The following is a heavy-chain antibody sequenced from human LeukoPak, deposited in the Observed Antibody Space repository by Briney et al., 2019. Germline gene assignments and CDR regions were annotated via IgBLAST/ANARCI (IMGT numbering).Heavy chain of an antibody. CDR2: ISSSSGYI. Sequence: PGGSLRLSCAASGFTFSSYSMNWVRQAPGKGLEWVSSISSSSGYIYYADSVKGRFTISRDNAKNSLYLQMNSLRAEDTALYHCARNNGMDVWGQGPTVIVSS. J-gene: IGHJ6*02. CDR3: ARNNGMDV. V-gene: IGHV3-21*04. CDR1: GFTFSSYS.